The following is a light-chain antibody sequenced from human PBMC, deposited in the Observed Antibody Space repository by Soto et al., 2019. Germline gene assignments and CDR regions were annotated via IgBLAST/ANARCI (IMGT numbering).Light chain of an antibody. V-gene: IGKV2D-29*01. CDR3: MQTKQLPVT. J-gene: IGKJ1*01. Sequence: DILLTQSPLALSVTPGRPASMSCSSSQSVRHSDGETHLYWYLQRPGQPPHLLIYEVSHRFSGVPDRFSGSGSGTDFTLTVSRVEAEDVGVYYCMQTKQLPVTFGQGTKVDIK. CDR1: QSVRHSDGETH. CDR2: EVS.